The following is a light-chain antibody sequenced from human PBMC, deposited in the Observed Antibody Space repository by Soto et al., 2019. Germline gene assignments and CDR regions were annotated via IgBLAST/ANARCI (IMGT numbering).Light chain of an antibody. CDR3: SSFTSKSTLI. CDR2: EVR. J-gene: IGLJ2*01. Sequence: QSALTQPASVSGSPGQSITISCAGTIRDVGAYNLVSWYQQYPGRAPQLILYEVRNRPSGISFRFSGFKSGNTASLTISGLQAEDEADYYCSSFTSKSTLIFGGGTQLPVL. CDR1: IRDVGAYNL. V-gene: IGLV2-14*01.